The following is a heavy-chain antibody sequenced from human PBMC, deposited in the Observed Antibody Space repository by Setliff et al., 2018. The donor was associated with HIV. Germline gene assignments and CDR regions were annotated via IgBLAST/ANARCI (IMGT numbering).Heavy chain of an antibody. J-gene: IGHJ2*01. CDR2: IYYSGST. CDR3: ARHVWFGDLPTHWYFDL. D-gene: IGHD3-10*01. Sequence: SETLSLTCTVSGGSISSSSYYWGWIRQPPGRGLDWIGSIYYSGSTYYNPSLKSRVTISVDTSKNQFSLRLTSVTAADTAVHYCARHVWFGDLPTHWYFDLWGRGTLVTVSS. CDR1: GGSISSSSYY. V-gene: IGHV4-39*01.